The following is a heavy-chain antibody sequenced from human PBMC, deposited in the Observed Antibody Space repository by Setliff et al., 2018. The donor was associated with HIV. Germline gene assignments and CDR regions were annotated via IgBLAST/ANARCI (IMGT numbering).Heavy chain of an antibody. Sequence: PSETLSLTCTVYGASISNSNSYWGWIRQPPGKRLEWLGSIYDSGSTSYNPSLSGRLTISVDTSKNQVSLRLSSATAADTGVYYCARDASERVFRAFDVWGQGTMVTVSS. CDR2: IYDSGST. CDR3: ARDASERVFRAFDV. J-gene: IGHJ3*01. D-gene: IGHD2-8*01. V-gene: IGHV4-39*02. CDR1: GASISNSNSY.